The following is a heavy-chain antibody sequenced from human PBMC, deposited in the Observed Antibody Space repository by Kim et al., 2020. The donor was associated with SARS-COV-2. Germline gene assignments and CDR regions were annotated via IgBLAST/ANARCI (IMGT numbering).Heavy chain of an antibody. J-gene: IGHJ4*02. V-gene: IGHV4-34*01. Sequence: SETLSLTCAVYGGSFSGYYWSWIRQPPGKGLEWIGEINHSGSTNYNPSLKSRVTISVDTSKNQFSLKLSSVTAADTAVYYCARGLGVPKQWLVRGGFDYWGQGTLVTVSS. D-gene: IGHD6-19*01. CDR2: INHSGST. CDR1: GGSFSGYY. CDR3: ARGLGVPKQWLVRGGFDY.